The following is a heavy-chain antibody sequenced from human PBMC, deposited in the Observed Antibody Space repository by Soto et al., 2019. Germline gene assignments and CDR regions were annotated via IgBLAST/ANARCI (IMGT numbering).Heavy chain of an antibody. V-gene: IGHV3-21*01. CDR1: GFTFSIYS. CDR2: ISSGSSDI. D-gene: IGHD2-15*01. Sequence: EVQLVESGGGLVKPGGSLRLSCAASGFTFSIYSMNWVRQAPGKGLEWVSSISSGSSDIYYADSVQGRFTISRDNAKNSLRLQMNGLGADDTAVYYCARGPDCVVVVPPTPTSPFYHYYIDIWGKGTTVSVSS. J-gene: IGHJ6*03. CDR3: ARGPDCVVVVPPTPTSPFYHYYIDI.